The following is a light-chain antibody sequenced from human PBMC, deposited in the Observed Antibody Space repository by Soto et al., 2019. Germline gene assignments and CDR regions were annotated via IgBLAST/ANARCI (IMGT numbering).Light chain of an antibody. CDR3: QQTYRAPFT. CDR2: TAS. V-gene: IGKV1-39*01. J-gene: IGKJ3*01. Sequence: DTQMTQSPSSLSASVGDRVTITCRASQGINNYLNWYQQKPGKATKLLIYTASSLQSGVPSRFSGSGSGTDFTLTISSLPPEDFATYYCQQTYRAPFTFGPGTKLDIK. CDR1: QGINNY.